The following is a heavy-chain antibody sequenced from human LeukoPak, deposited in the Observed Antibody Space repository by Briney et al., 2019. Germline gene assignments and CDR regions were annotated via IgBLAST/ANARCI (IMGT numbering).Heavy chain of an antibody. CDR1: GGSISSYY. CDR3: ARGVEGTTIGHYFDY. J-gene: IGHJ4*02. D-gene: IGHD1-26*01. Sequence: SETLSLTCTVSGGSISSYYWNWIRQPPGKGLVWIGNVSYSGSTNYNPSLKSRVTISLDTSKNQFSLKLSSVTAADTAVYYCARGVEGTTIGHYFDYWGQGTLVTVSS. CDR2: VSYSGST. V-gene: IGHV4-59*01.